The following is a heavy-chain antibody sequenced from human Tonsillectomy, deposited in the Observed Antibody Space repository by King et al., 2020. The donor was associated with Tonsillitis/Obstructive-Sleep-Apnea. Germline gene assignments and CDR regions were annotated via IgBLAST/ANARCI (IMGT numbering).Heavy chain of an antibody. CDR3: ARDPTGYFDWSHGLTNFDY. J-gene: IGHJ4*02. CDR2: ISYDGSNK. V-gene: IGHV3-30*04. Sequence: VQLVESGGGVVQSGRSLRLSCAASEFTFNIYTMHWVRQAPGKGLEWVAVISYDGSNKYYADSVKGRFTISRDNSKNTLYLQMNILRAEDTAVYYCARDPTGYFDWSHGLTNFDYWGQGTLVTVSS. D-gene: IGHD3-9*01. CDR1: EFTFNIYT.